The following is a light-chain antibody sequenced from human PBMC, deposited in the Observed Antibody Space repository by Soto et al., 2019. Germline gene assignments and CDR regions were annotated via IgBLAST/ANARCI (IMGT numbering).Light chain of an antibody. V-gene: IGKV1-39*01. CDR2: AAS. Sequence: DIHMTQSPSSLSASVGDRVTITCRASQSIRYYLNWYQLKPGTAPDLLIYAASTLQSGVPSRFSGSGSGTDFTLTISSLQPEDSATYYCQQSYGTAITFGQGTRLEIK. CDR3: QQSYGTAIT. J-gene: IGKJ5*01. CDR1: QSIRYY.